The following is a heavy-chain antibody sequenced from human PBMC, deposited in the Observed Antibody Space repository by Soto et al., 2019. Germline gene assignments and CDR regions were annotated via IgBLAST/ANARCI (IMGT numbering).Heavy chain of an antibody. J-gene: IGHJ4*02. D-gene: IGHD5-18*01. V-gene: IGHV3-23*01. CDR2: ISGSGGST. CDR3: AKAVTAMDLSAYYFDY. CDR1: GFTFSSYA. Sequence: GGSLRLSCAASGFTFSSYAMSWVRQAPGKGLEWVSAISGSGGSTYYADSVKGRFTISRDNSKNTLYLQMHSLGAEDTAVYYCAKAVTAMDLSAYYFDYWGQGTLVTVSS.